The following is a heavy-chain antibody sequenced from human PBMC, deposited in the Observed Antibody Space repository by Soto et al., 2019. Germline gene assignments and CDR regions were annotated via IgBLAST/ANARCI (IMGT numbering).Heavy chain of an antibody. CDR3: ARDIVVVTALDYYYYGMDV. D-gene: IGHD2-21*02. CDR1: GDSVSSNSAA. V-gene: IGHV6-1*01. CDR2: TYYRSKWYN. Sequence: SQTLSLTCAISGDSVSSNSAAWNWIRQSPSRGLEWLGRTYYRSKWYNDYAVSVKSRITTNPDTSKNQFSLQLNSVTPEDTAVYYCARDIVVVTALDYYYYGMDVWGQGTTVTVSS. J-gene: IGHJ6*02.